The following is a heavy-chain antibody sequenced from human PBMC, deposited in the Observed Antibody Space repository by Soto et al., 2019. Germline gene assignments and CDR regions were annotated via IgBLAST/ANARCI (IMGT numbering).Heavy chain of an antibody. Sequence: ASVKVSCKASGYTFTSYYMHWVRQAPGQGLEWMGIINPSGGSTSYAQKFQGRVTMTRDTSTSTVYMELSSLRSEDTAVYYCARDFAEWLVGFDGMDVWGQGTTVTVSS. CDR1: GYTFTSYY. CDR2: INPSGGST. V-gene: IGHV1-46*01. CDR3: ARDFAEWLVGFDGMDV. J-gene: IGHJ6*02. D-gene: IGHD6-19*01.